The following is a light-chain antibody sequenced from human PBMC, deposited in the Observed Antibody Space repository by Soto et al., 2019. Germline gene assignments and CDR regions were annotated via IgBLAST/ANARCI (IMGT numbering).Light chain of an antibody. CDR1: SGDIGSYHY. CDR2: DVT. Sequence: QSALTQPRSVSGSPGQTVTISCSGSSGDIGSYHYVSWYQQHPGKVPKLILYDVTQRPSGIPDRFSGAKSGNTASLTISGLLADDEAPYYCCSYAGSYVLVFGGGTKVTVL. J-gene: IGLJ2*01. V-gene: IGLV2-11*01. CDR3: CSYAGSYVLV.